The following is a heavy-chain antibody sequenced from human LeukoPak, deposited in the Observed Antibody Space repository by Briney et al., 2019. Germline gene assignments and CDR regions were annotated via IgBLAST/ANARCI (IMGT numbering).Heavy chain of an antibody. V-gene: IGHV4-34*01. J-gene: IGHJ4*02. CDR3: ARSGSVVVPAATYYFDY. CDR1: GGSFSGYY. CDR2: INHSGST. Sequence: SETLSLTCAVYGGSFSGYYWSWIRQPPGKGLEWIGEINHSGSTNYNPSLKSRVTISVNTSKNQFSLKLSSVTAADTAVYYCARSGSVVVPAATYYFDYWGQETLVTVSS. D-gene: IGHD2-2*01.